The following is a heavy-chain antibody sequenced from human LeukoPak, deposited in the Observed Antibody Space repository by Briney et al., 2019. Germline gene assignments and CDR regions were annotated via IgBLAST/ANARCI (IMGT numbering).Heavy chain of an antibody. CDR1: GGSFSGYY. CDR2: IYYNGNT. J-gene: IGHJ6*02. Sequence: SETLSLTCAVYGGSFSGYYWSWIRQPPGKGLEWIGYIYYNGNTNYNPSLKSRVTISLDTSKNQFSLKLSSVTAADTAVYYCARDIVLTYGMDVWGQGTTVTVSS. V-gene: IGHV4-59*01. D-gene: IGHD2-8*02. CDR3: ARDIVLTYGMDV.